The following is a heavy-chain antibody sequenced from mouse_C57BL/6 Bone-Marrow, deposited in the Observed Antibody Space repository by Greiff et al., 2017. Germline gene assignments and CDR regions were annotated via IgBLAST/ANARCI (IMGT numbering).Heavy chain of an antibody. CDR2: IGVVVSYT. D-gene: IGHD2-4*01. Sequence: EVHLVDSGGGLLKPGGSLKLSCAPSGFTFSTYAMSWFRQTPGKRLGWVATIGVVVSYTSYPDHGQGRFPISRDNAKNMLYLQMSHLKSEDKDMYYCARDHYDYDNVAYWGQGTLVTVSA. CDR3: ARDHYDYDNVAY. V-gene: IGHV5-4*01. CDR1: GFTFSTYA. J-gene: IGHJ3*01.